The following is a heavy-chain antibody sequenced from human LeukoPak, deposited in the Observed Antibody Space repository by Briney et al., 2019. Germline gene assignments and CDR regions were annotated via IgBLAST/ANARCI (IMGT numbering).Heavy chain of an antibody. CDR1: GFTFSSYS. J-gene: IGHJ4*02. CDR2: ISSSSSYI. CDR3: ARDRRANDYGDY. V-gene: IGHV3-21*01. Sequence: PGGSLRLSCAASGFTFSSYSMNWVRQAPGKGLEWVSSISSSSSYIYYADSVKGRFTISRDNAKNSLYLQMNSLRAEDTAVYYCARDRRANDYGDYWGQGTLVTVSS. D-gene: IGHD2-8*01.